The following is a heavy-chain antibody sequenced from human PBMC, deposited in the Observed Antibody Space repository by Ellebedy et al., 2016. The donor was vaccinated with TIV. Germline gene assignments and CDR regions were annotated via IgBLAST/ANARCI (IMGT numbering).Heavy chain of an antibody. D-gene: IGHD3-10*01. CDR2: INNDGSST. CDR3: ARVNSAMVRGVIDY. V-gene: IGHV3-74*01. CDR1: GVTLSSYW. J-gene: IGHJ4*02. Sequence: GESLKISCAASGVTLSSYWMHWVRQVPGKGLVWVSRINNDGSSTNYADSVKGRFTISRDNSKNTLYLQMNSLRAEDTAVYYCARVNSAMVRGVIDYWGQGTLVTVSS.